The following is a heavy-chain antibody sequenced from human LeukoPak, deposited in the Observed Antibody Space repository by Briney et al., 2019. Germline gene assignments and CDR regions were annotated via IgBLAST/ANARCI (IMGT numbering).Heavy chain of an antibody. CDR1: GFTFSSYS. Sequence: GGSLRLSCAASGFTFSSYSMNWVRQAPGKGLEWVANIKQDGSEKYYVDSVKGRFTISRDNAKNSLYLQMNSLRAEDTAVYYCARLYYYYMDVWGKGTTVTVSS. CDR2: IKQDGSEK. J-gene: IGHJ6*03. CDR3: ARLYYYYMDV. V-gene: IGHV3-7*01.